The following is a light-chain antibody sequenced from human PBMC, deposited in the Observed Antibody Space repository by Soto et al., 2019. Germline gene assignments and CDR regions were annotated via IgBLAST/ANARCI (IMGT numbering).Light chain of an antibody. Sequence: EVVMTQSPVTLSVSPGERATLSCRASQIISSNLAWFQQKPGQAPRLLIYAASTRAAGTPARFSGSGSGTEFTLTIGSLQSEDYAVYYCQQYGRSPHSFGRGTHLEIK. CDR1: QIISSN. V-gene: IGKV3-15*01. CDR2: AAS. J-gene: IGKJ2*03. CDR3: QQYGRSPHS.